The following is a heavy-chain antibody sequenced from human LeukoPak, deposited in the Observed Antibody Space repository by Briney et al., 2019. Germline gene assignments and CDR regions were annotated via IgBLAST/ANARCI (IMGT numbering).Heavy chain of an antibody. CDR3: ARVRANRGVVPAAIGYFQH. V-gene: IGHV3-53*01. Sequence: PGGSLRLSCAASGFTFSSYGMSWVRQAPGRGLEWVSVIYSGGSTYYADSVKGRFTISRDNSKNTLYLQMNSLRAEDTAVYYCARVRANRGVVPAAIGYFQHWGQGTLVTVSS. CDR2: IYSGGST. CDR1: GFTFSSYG. J-gene: IGHJ1*01. D-gene: IGHD2-2*02.